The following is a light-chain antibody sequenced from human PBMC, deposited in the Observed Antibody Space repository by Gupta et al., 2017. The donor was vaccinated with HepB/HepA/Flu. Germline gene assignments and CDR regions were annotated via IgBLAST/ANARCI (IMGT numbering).Light chain of an antibody. CDR1: QSLLNSSGATT. J-gene: IGKJ4*02. CDR3: KQSVQPPRT. Sequence: DIALTKIPLSMSVTPRQQASLSCTSSQSLLNSSGATTLYWLLPTPGQPPQLRVHELSNRFSGMPERCSCSGSLTDFTLKINRVETEDFGVYYCKQSVQPPRTFGGGTKVEIK. V-gene: IGKV2D-29*01. CDR2: ELS.